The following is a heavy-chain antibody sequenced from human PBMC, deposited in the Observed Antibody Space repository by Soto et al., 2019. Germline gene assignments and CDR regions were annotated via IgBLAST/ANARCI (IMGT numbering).Heavy chain of an antibody. J-gene: IGHJ6*02. CDR3: ARVQAYYDFWSGYSDYYYGMDV. V-gene: IGHV3-30-3*01. D-gene: IGHD3-3*01. CDR1: GFTFSSYA. CDR2: ISYDGSNK. Sequence: GGSLRFSCAASGFTFSSYAMHWVRQAPGKGLEWVAVISYDGSNKYYADSVKGRFTISRDNSKSMLYLQMNSLRAEDTAVYYCARVQAYYDFWSGYSDYYYGMDVWGQGTTVTVSS.